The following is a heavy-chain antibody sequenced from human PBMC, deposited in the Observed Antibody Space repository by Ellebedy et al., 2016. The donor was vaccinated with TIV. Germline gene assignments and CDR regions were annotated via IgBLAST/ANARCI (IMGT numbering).Heavy chain of an antibody. V-gene: IGHV4-39*01. CDR2: IFDTGST. D-gene: IGHD3/OR15-3a*01. CDR3: ARSLLIFTFDKCYFDL. J-gene: IGHJ2*01. CDR1: GDSVSGDSVNSYY. Sequence: SETLSLTCTVSGDSVSGDSVNSYYWSWIRQPPGKGLEWIGNIFDTGSTYYNPSLKSRVTISVDTSKNQFSLKLSSVTAADTAVYYCARSLLIFTFDKCYFDLWGRGTLVTVSS.